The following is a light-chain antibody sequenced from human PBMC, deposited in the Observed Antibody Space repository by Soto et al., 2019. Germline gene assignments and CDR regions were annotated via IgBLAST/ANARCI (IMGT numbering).Light chain of an antibody. CDR1: QDIHNY. CDR3: QHYSNDPRT. CDR2: AAS. J-gene: IGKJ1*01. Sequence: AVLLTQSPSSFSASTGDRATITCRASQDIHNYLAWYQQVPGKAPKLLFYAASILQTGVPSRFSGSGTGTDFTLTIDGLQSEDLATYCCQHYSNDPRTFGQGNTGE. V-gene: IGKV1-8*01.